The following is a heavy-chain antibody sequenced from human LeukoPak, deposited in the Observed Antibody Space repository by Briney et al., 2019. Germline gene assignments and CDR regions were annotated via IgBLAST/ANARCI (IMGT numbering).Heavy chain of an antibody. J-gene: IGHJ4*02. D-gene: IGHD3-22*01. V-gene: IGHV4-59*01. CDR3: ARGNYYDSSGFDY. Sequence: SEALSLTCTVCGGSLSSYYWSWIRQPPGKGLEWIGYIHYSGSTNYNPSLKSRVTISVDTSKNQSSLKLSSVTAADTAVYYCARGNYYDSSGFDYWGQGTLVTVSS. CDR1: GGSLSSYY. CDR2: IHYSGST.